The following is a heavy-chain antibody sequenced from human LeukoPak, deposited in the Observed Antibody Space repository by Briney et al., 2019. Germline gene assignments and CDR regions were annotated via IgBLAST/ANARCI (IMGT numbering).Heavy chain of an antibody. CDR1: GFTFSSYA. V-gene: IGHV3-23*01. Sequence: GGSLRLSCAASGFTFSSYAMSWVRQAPGKGLEWVSAISGSGGSTYYADSVKGRFTISRDNSKNTLYLQMNNLRAEDTAVYYCAKSIAARRLFDYWGQGTLVTVSS. CDR3: AKSIAARRLFDY. J-gene: IGHJ4*02. D-gene: IGHD6-6*01. CDR2: ISGSGGST.